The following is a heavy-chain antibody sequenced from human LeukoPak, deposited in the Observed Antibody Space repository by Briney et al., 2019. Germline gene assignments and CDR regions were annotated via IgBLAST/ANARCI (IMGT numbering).Heavy chain of an antibody. J-gene: IGHJ6*02. CDR2: IYYSGST. CDR1: GGSISSYY. V-gene: IGHV4-59*01. D-gene: IGHD3-10*02. Sequence: SETLSLTCTVSGGSISSYYWSWIRQPPGKGLEWIGYIYYSGSTNYNPSLKSRVTISVDTSKNQFSLKLSSVTAADTAVYYCARDVPYYYGMDIWDQGTTVTVSS. CDR3: ARDVPYYYGMDI.